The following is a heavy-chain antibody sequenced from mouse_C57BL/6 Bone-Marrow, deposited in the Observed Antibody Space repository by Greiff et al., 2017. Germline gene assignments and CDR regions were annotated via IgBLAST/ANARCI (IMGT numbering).Heavy chain of an antibody. CDR1: GFTFSSYA. J-gene: IGHJ1*03. D-gene: IGHD1-1*01. Sequence: EVQRVESGEGLVKPGGSLKLSCAASGFTFSSYAMSWVRQTPEKRLEWVAYISSGGDYTYYADTVKGRFTISRDNARNTLYLQMSSLKSEDTAMYYCTRAHYYGSSYWYFDVWGTGTTVTVSS. CDR3: TRAHYYGSSYWYFDV. CDR2: ISSGGDYT. V-gene: IGHV5-9-1*02.